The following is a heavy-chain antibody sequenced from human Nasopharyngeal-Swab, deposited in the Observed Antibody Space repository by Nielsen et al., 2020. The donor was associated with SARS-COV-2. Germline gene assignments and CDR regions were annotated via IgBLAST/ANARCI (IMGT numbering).Heavy chain of an antibody. V-gene: IGHV1-18*01. CDR1: GYTFTSYG. CDR2: ISAYNGNT. J-gene: IGHJ6*02. CDR3: AGYDIMTGSMDV. D-gene: IGHD3-9*01. Sequence: ASVKVSCKASGYTFTSYGISWVRQAPGQGLEWMGWISAYNGNTNYAQELQGRVTMTTDTSTSTAYIELRSLRSDDTAVYYCAGYDIMTGSMDVWGQGTTVTVSS.